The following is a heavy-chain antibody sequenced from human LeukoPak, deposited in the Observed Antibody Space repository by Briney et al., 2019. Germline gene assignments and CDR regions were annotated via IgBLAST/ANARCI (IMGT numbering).Heavy chain of an antibody. V-gene: IGHV1-69*06. CDR1: GYTFTSYY. Sequence: ASVKVSCKASGYTFTSYYMHWVRQAPGQGLEWMGGIIPIFGTANYAQKFQGRVTITADKSTSTAYMELSSLRSEDTAVYYCARAGYSSGWPPEYYYYMDVWGKGTTVTVSS. CDR3: ARAGYSSGWPPEYYYYMDV. CDR2: IIPIFGTA. J-gene: IGHJ6*03. D-gene: IGHD6-19*01.